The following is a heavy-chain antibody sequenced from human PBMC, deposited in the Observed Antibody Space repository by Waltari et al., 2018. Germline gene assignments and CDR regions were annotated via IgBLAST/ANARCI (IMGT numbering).Heavy chain of an antibody. CDR1: GGSFSGYY. J-gene: IGHJ3*02. Sequence: QVQLQQWGAGLLKPSETLSLTCAVYGGSFSGYYWSWIRQPPGKGLEWIGEINHSGSTNYNPSLKSRVTISVDTSKNQFSLKLSSVTAADTAVYYCASFLRMENAFDIWGQGTMVTVSS. D-gene: IGHD2-8*01. V-gene: IGHV4-34*01. CDR3: ASFLRMENAFDI. CDR2: INHSGST.